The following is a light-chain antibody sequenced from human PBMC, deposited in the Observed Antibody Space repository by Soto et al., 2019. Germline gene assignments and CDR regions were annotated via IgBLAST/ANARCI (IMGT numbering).Light chain of an antibody. V-gene: IGLV2-14*01. CDR2: EVS. Sequence: HSVLTQPASVSGSPGQSITISCTGTSSDVGGYKYVSWYQQHPGKAPKLMIYEVSNRPSGVSNRFSGSKSGNTASLTISGLQAEYEADYYCSSYTSSSPSVVFGGGTKLTVL. CDR1: SSDVGGYKY. J-gene: IGLJ2*01. CDR3: SSYTSSSPSVV.